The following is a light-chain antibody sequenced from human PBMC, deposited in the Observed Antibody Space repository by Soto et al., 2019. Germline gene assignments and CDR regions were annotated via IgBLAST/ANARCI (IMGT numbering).Light chain of an antibody. CDR2: GAS. Sequence: EVVLTPSPGTLSLSPGERATLSFSASQTVRNNYLAWYQQKPGRAPRLLIYGASTRATDVPDRFSGSGSGTEFTLTISSLQPDDFATYYCQQYNSYSGTFGQGTKVDIK. CDR1: QTVRNNY. J-gene: IGKJ1*01. V-gene: IGKV3-20*01. CDR3: QQYNSYSGT.